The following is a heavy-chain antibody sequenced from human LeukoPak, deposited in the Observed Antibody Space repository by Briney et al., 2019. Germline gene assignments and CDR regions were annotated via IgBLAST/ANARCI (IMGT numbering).Heavy chain of an antibody. D-gene: IGHD3-10*01. Sequence: SETLSLTCTVSGGSISSYYWSWIRQPAGKGLEWIGRIYTSGSTNYNPSLKSRVTISVDTSKNQFSLKLSSVTAADTAVYYCARGRYYGSGTPEDWFDPWGQGTLVTVSS. V-gene: IGHV4-4*07. CDR1: GGSISSYY. CDR3: ARGRYYGSGTPEDWFDP. J-gene: IGHJ5*02. CDR2: IYTSGST.